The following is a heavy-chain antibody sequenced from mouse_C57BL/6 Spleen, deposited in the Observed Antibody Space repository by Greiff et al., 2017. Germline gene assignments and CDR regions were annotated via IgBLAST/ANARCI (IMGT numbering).Heavy chain of an antibody. V-gene: IGHV1-9*01. Sequence: VMLVESGAELMKPGASVKLSCKATGYTFTDYWIEWVKQRPGHGLEWIGEILPGSGSTNYNEKFKGKATFTADTSSNTAYMQLSSLTTEDSAIYYCASRTYYDYDGYGMDYWGQGTSVTVSS. CDR2: ILPGSGST. D-gene: IGHD2-4*01. CDR3: ASRTYYDYDGYGMDY. CDR1: GYTFTDYW. J-gene: IGHJ4*01.